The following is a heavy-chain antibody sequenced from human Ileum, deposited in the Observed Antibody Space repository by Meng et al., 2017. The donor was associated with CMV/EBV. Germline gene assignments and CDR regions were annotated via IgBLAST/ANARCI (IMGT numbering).Heavy chain of an antibody. D-gene: IGHD1-26*01. CDR3: TRVRLGPTTRYFDY. V-gene: IGHV3-72*01. CDR1: GFTFSDHY. Sequence: GFTFSDHYVDWVRQAPWKGPESFGRIKNKSNNYYAPSPLSLPLTLTIFRDDSKDSLYLEMNNLKAEDTAVYYCTRVRLGPTTRYFDYWGQGTLVTVSS. J-gene: IGHJ4*02. CDR2: IKNKSNNYYA.